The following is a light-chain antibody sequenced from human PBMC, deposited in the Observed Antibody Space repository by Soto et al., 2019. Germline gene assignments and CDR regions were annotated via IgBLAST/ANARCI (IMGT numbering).Light chain of an antibody. CDR1: NSDIGYYDS. Sequence: QSVLTQPASVSGSPGQSITISCTGTNSDIGYYDSVSWYQQHPGKAPKLMIYEVNKRPSGVSNRFSGSKSGNTASLTISGLQAEDEGDYYCNSYTASSTLIVFGGGTKLTVL. V-gene: IGLV2-14*01. CDR2: EVN. CDR3: NSYTASSTLIV. J-gene: IGLJ2*01.